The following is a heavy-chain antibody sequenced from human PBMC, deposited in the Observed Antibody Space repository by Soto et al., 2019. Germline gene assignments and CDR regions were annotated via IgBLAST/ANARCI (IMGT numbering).Heavy chain of an antibody. CDR2: ISNSETT. CDR1: GVSVTGGNFF. CDR3: ARGGLHLGEFSLGQFDS. Sequence: QVQLQGSGPRLVKPSETLSLSCTVSGVSVTGGNFFWCWIRQPPGKTLEWLGCISNSETTNSNPSLKSRVTLSLDTSRNQFSLKLNSVTAAYTAVYFCARGGLHLGEFSLGQFDSWGQGTLVNVSS. V-gene: IGHV4-61*01. D-gene: IGHD3-16*02. J-gene: IGHJ4*02.